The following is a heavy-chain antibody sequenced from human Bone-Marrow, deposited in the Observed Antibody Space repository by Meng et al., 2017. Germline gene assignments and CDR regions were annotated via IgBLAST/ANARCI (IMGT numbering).Heavy chain of an antibody. CDR2: IWYDGSNK. CDR3: ARDHRPIGDPRNHFDY. V-gene: IGHV3-33*01. Sequence: GESLKISCAASGFTFSSYGMHWVRQAPGKGLEWVAVIWYDGSNKYYADSVKGRFTIYRDNSKNTLYLQMNSLRAEDTAVYYCARDHRPIGDPRNHFDYWGQGTLVTVSS. D-gene: IGHD1-14*01. J-gene: IGHJ4*02. CDR1: GFTFSSYG.